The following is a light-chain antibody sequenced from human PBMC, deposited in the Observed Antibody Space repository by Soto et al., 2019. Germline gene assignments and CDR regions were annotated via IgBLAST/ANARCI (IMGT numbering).Light chain of an antibody. V-gene: IGKV3-11*01. Sequence: ILLTQCPATLSLSSGERATLSCRASQSVSSYLAWYQQKPGQPPRLLIYDASNRATGIPARFSGSGSGTDFTLTISSLEPEDFAVYYCQQRSNWQGTFGQGTRLEI. CDR1: QSVSSY. J-gene: IGKJ5*01. CDR2: DAS. CDR3: QQRSNWQGT.